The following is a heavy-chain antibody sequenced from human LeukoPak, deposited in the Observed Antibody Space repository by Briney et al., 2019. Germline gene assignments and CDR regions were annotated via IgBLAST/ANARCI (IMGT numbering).Heavy chain of an antibody. CDR3: ARIPMTTVVTPDWFDP. D-gene: IGHD4-23*01. CDR2: ISAYNGNT. V-gene: IGHV1-18*01. J-gene: IGHJ5*02. CDR1: GYTFTSYG. Sequence: ASVKVSCKASGYTFTSYGISRVRQAPGQGLEWMGWISAYNGNTDYAQKLQGRVTMTTDTSTSTAYMELRSLRSDDTAVYYCARIPMTTVVTPDWFDPWGQGTLVTVSS.